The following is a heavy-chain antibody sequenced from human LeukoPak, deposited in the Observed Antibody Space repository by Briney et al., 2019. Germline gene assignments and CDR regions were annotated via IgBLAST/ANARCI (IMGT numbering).Heavy chain of an antibody. V-gene: IGHV3-23*01. Sequence: GGSLRLSCAASGFTFSSYAMSWVRQAPGKGLEWVSAISGSGGSTYYADSVKGRFTISRDNSKNTLNLQMNSLRDEDTAVYYCAKGADSGGWLLDAFDIGGQGTMVTVSS. CDR1: GFTFSSYA. CDR2: ISGSGGST. J-gene: IGHJ3*02. CDR3: AKGADSGGWLLDAFDI. D-gene: IGHD6-19*01.